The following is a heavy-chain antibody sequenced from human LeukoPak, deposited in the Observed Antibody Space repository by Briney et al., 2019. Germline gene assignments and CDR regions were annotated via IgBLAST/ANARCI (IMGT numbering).Heavy chain of an antibody. D-gene: IGHD2-2*01. Sequence: GESLKISCKGSGYSFTSYWIGWVRQMPGKGLEWMGIIYPGDSDTRYSPSFQGQVTISADKSISTACLQWSSLKASDTAMYYCARGVVPAAIPNNWFDPWGQGTLVTVSS. CDR3: ARGVVPAAIPNNWFDP. CDR1: GYSFTSYW. V-gene: IGHV5-51*01. J-gene: IGHJ5*02. CDR2: IYPGDSDT.